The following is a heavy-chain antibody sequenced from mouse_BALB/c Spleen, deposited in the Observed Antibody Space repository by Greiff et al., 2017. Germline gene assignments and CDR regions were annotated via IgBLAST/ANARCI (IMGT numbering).Heavy chain of an antibody. CDR3: ARHDYDGAY. V-gene: IGHV5-6*01. CDR2: ISSGGSYT. CDR1: GFTFSSYG. Sequence: DVHLVESGGDLVKPGGSLKLSCAASGFTFSSYGMSWVRQTPDKRLEWVATISSGGSYTYYPDSVKGRFTISRDNAKNTLYLQMSSLKSEDTAMYYCARHDYDGAYWGQGTLVTVSA. D-gene: IGHD2-4*01. J-gene: IGHJ3*01.